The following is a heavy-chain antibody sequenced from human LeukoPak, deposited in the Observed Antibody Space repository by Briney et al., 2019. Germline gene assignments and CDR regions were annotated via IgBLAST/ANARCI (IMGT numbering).Heavy chain of an antibody. CDR2: IIPIFGTA. J-gene: IGHJ6*03. CDR1: GGTFSSYA. V-gene: IGHV1-69*13. CDR3: ARGDCSSTSCQPSGGYYYYMDV. Sequence: ASVKVSCKASGGTFSSYAISWVRQAPGQGLEWMGGIIPIFGTANYAQKFQGRVTITADESTSTAYMELSSLRSEDTAVYYCARGDCSSTSCQPSGGYYYYMDVWGKGTTVTISS. D-gene: IGHD2-2*01.